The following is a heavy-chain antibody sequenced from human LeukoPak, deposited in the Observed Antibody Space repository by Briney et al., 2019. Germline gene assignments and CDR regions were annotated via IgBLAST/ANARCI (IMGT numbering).Heavy chain of an antibody. J-gene: IGHJ2*01. CDR2: IRSAADGGAA. D-gene: IGHD3-22*01. V-gene: IGHV3-15*01. CDR3: YYFDGSSRDT. CDR1: GFTLQNVW. Sequence: GGSLILLSATSGFTLQNVWMHWLRQAPGKGLEWVGQIRSAADGGAADYAAPVQGRFTISRDDSKNTLYLQMNNLKTDDTAVYFSYYFDGSSRDTWGRGTLVTVSS.